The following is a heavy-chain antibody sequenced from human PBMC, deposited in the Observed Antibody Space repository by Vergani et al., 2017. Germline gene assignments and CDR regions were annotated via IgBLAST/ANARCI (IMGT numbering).Heavy chain of an antibody. D-gene: IGHD6-6*01. V-gene: IGHV1-46*01. CDR1: GYTLTELS. CDR3: ARGGSQLLHGMDV. Sequence: QVQLVPSGAEVKKPGASVKVSCKVSGYTLTELSMHWVRQAPGKGLEWMGIINPSGGSTSYAQKFQGRVTMTRDTSTSTVYMELSSLRSEDTAVYYCARGGSQLLHGMDVWGQGTTVTVSS. CDR2: INPSGGST. J-gene: IGHJ6*02.